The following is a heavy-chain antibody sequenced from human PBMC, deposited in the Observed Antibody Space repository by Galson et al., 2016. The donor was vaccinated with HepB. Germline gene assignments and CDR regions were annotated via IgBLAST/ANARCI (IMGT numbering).Heavy chain of an antibody. CDR1: GLTSRRFW. D-gene: IGHD3-10*01. Sequence: SLRLSCAASGLTSRRFWIHWVRQAPGKGLVWLSRINSEGTSTNYADSVKGRFTISRANVNNTFYLQMNSLTAEDTALYYRTRGRRVPPGLDPWGQGTLVTVSS. V-gene: IGHV3-74*01. CDR2: INSEGTST. CDR3: TRGRRVPPGLDP. J-gene: IGHJ5*02.